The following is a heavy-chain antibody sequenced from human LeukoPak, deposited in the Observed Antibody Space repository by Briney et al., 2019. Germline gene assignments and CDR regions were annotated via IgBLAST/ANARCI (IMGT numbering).Heavy chain of an antibody. CDR2: MSGSGGST. Sequence: GGSLRLSCGASGFTFSNYAMSWVRQAPGKGLEWVSVMSGSGGSTYYADSVKGRFTISRDNSKNTLYLQMNSLRAEDTAVYYCAKGCSSINCYGGGDYWGQGTLVTVSS. CDR3: AKGCSSINCYGGGDY. J-gene: IGHJ4*02. V-gene: IGHV3-23*01. D-gene: IGHD2-2*01. CDR1: GFTFSNYA.